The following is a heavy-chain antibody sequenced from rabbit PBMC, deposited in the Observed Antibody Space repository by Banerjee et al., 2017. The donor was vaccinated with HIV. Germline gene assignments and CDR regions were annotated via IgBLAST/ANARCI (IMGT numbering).Heavy chain of an antibody. V-gene: IGHV1S45*01. CDR2: INTNSGNA. J-gene: IGHJ3*01. D-gene: IGHD6-1*01. CDR1: GFSFSNKYV. CDR3: ARGIAYFGTRLDL. Sequence: QEQLVESGGGLVKPEGSLTLTCTASGFSFSNKYVMCWVRQAPGKGLEWIACINTNSGNAVYASWAKGRFTIYKTSSTTVTLQMTSLTAADTATYFCARGIAYFGTRLDLWGPGTLVTVS.